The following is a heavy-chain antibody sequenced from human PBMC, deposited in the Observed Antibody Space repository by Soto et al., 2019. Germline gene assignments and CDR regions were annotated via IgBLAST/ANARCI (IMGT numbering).Heavy chain of an antibody. J-gene: IGHJ4*02. V-gene: IGHV3-30-3*01. CDR1: GFTFSSYA. CDR3: ARAFRSNYDFLDY. Sequence: GGSLRLSCAASGFTFSSYAMHWVRQAPGKGLEWVAVISYDGSNKYYVDSVKGRFTISRDNSKNTLYLQMNSLRAEDTAVYYCARAFRSNYDFLDYWGQGTLVTVSS. D-gene: IGHD3-3*01. CDR2: ISYDGSNK.